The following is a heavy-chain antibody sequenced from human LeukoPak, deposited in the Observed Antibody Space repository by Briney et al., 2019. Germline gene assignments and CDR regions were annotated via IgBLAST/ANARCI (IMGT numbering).Heavy chain of an antibody. V-gene: IGHV3-9*01. J-gene: IGHJ4*02. CDR1: GFTFDDYA. CDR3: VKDSSSSSYYFDY. CDR2: ISWNSGSI. Sequence: GGSLRLSCAASGFTFDDYAMHWVRQAPGKGLEWVSGISWNSGSIGYADSVKGRFTISRDNAKNSLYLQMNSLRAEDTALYYCVKDSSSSSYYFDYWGQGTPVTVSS. D-gene: IGHD6-13*01.